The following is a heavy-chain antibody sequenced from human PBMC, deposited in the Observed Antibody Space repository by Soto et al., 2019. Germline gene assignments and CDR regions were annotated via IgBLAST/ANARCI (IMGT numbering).Heavy chain of an antibody. CDR3: AKGLGGSGSLTPRVDF. Sequence: EVQLLESGGGLVQPGGSLRLSCAASGFTFNNYAMTWVRQAPGQELEWVSAISGGGDTTSYADSVKGRFTVSRDGSKNTLYLQMSSLRAEDTALYYCAKGLGGSGSLTPRVDFWGQGTLVTVSS. CDR1: GFTFNNYA. D-gene: IGHD3-10*01. J-gene: IGHJ4*02. V-gene: IGHV3-23*01. CDR2: ISGGGDTT.